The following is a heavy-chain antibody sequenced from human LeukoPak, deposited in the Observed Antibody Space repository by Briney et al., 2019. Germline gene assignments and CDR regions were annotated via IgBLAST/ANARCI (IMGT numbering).Heavy chain of an antibody. CDR3: ARAPAWYYYGSGSYPPFDY. CDR2: ISAYNGNT. D-gene: IGHD3-10*01. V-gene: IGHV1-18*01. CDR1: GYTFTSYG. Sequence: ASVKVSCKASGYTFTSYGISWVRQAPGQGLEWMGWISAYNGNTNYAQKLQGRVTMTTDTSTSTAYMELRSLRSDDTAVYYCARAPAWYYYGSGSYPPFDYWGQGTLVTVSS. J-gene: IGHJ4*02.